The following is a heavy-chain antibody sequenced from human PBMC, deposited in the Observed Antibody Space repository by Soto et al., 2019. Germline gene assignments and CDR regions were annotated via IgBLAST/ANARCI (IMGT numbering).Heavy chain of an antibody. CDR3: AGGLFVVVPAAIRYFDY. Sequence: SETLSLTCTVSGGSISSGGYYWSWIRQYPGKGLEWIGYIYYSGSTYYNPSLKSRVTISVDTSKNQFSLKLSSVTAADTAVYYCAGGLFVVVPAAIRYFDYWGQGTLVTVSS. D-gene: IGHD2-2*01. V-gene: IGHV4-31*03. CDR2: IYYSGST. J-gene: IGHJ4*02. CDR1: GGSISSGGYY.